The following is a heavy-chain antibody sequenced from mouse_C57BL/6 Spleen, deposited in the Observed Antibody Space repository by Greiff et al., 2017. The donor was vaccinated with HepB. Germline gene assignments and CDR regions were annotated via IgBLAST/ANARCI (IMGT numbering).Heavy chain of an antibody. V-gene: IGHV14-3*01. CDR2: IDPANGNT. J-gene: IGHJ4*01. CDR3: ARSEDYDYDDAMDY. D-gene: IGHD2-4*01. CDR1: GFNIKNTY. Sequence: EVKLEESVAELVRPGASVKLSCTASGFNIKNTYMHWVKQRPEQGLEWIGRIDPANGNTKYAPKFQGKATITADTSSNTAYLQLSSLTSEDTAIYYCARSEDYDYDDAMDYWGQGTSVTVSS.